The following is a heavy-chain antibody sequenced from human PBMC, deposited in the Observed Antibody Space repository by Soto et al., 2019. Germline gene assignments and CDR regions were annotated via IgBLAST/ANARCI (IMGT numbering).Heavy chain of an antibody. J-gene: IGHJ4*02. CDR3: AKHQGKQWPVDFDY. D-gene: IGHD6-19*01. CDR1: GFTFSSYA. Sequence: EVQLLESGGGLVQPGGSLRLSCAASGFTFSSYAMSWVRQAPWKGLELVSAISGSGGSTYYAASVKGRFTISRDNSRNTLYLQMNSLRAEDTAVYYCAKHQGKQWPVDFDYWGQGPLVTVSS. V-gene: IGHV3-23*01. CDR2: ISGSGGST.